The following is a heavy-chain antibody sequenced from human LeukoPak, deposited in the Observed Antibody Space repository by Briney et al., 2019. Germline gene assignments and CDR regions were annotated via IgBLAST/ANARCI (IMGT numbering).Heavy chain of an antibody. J-gene: IGHJ6*02. CDR2: IPTSGAII. D-gene: IGHD1-26*01. V-gene: IGHV3-48*03. CDR3: ARDRSGYYGMDV. CDR1: GFTFSSYE. Sequence: QPGGSLRLSCAASGFTFSSYEMNWVRQAPGKGLEWLSYIPTSGAIISYADPVKGRFTISRDNAKNSLYLQMNSLRAEDTAVYYCARDRSGYYGMDVWGQGTTVTVSS.